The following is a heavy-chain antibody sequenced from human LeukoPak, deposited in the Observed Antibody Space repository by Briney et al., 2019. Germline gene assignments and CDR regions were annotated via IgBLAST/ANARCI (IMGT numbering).Heavy chain of an antibody. V-gene: IGHV3-30*04. J-gene: IGHJ6*02. CDR1: GFTFSSYA. D-gene: IGHD3-9*01. CDR3: AIGEDYDILTGYYYYGMDV. Sequence: GGSLRLSCAASGFTFSSYAMHWVRQAPGKGLEWVAVISYDGSNKYYADSVKGRFTISRDNSKNTLYLQMNSLRAEDTAVYYCAIGEDYDILTGYYYYGMDVWGQGTTVTVSS. CDR2: ISYDGSNK.